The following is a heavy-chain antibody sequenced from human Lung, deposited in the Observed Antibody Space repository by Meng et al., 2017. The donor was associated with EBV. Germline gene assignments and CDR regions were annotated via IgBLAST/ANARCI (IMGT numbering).Heavy chain of an antibody. V-gene: IGHV4-4*02. D-gene: IGHD2-2*01. CDR1: GGSLSSSNW. CDR3: ARGGTSSAPFDY. Sequence: QLQSSGHGLVKPSRTLSPPCAVSGGSLSSSNWWIWVRQPPGKGLEWIGEIYHSGSTNYNPSLKSRVTISVDKSKNQFSLKLSSVTAADTAVYYCARGGTSSAPFDYWGQGTLVTVSS. J-gene: IGHJ4*02. CDR2: IYHSGST.